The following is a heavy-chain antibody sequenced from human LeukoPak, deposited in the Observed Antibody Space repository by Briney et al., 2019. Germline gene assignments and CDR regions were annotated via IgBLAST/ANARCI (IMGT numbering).Heavy chain of an antibody. CDR2: IYYSGST. D-gene: IGHD6-19*01. J-gene: IGHJ3*02. Sequence: SETLSLTCTVSGGSVSSYYWSWIRQPPGKGLEWIGYIYYSGSTNYNPSLKSRVTISVDTSKNQFSLKLSSVTAADTAVYYCARHEGIAVAGYARAFDIWGQGTMVTVSS. CDR3: ARHEGIAVAGYARAFDI. V-gene: IGHV4-59*08. CDR1: GGSVSSYY.